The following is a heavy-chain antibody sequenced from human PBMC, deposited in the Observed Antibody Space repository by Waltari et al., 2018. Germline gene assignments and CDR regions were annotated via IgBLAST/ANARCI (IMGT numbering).Heavy chain of an antibody. Sequence: QVQLQESGPGLVKPSETLSLTCAVSGYSISSGYYWGWIRQPPGKGLEWIGSIYHSGSTYYNPALKSRVTISVDTSKNQFSLKLSSVTAADTAVYYCARLHGRKGIAAAGFDYWGQGTLVTVSS. V-gene: IGHV4-38-2*01. D-gene: IGHD6-13*01. CDR2: IYHSGST. J-gene: IGHJ4*02. CDR3: ARLHGRKGIAAAGFDY. CDR1: GYSISSGYY.